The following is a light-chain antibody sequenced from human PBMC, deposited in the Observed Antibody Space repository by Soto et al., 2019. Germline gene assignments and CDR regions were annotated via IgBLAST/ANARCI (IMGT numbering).Light chain of an antibody. CDR2: KAS. CDR1: QSISSW. Sequence: DSQMTQYPSTLSASVGGRVTITCRASQSISSWLAWYQQKPGKAPKLLISKASTLQSGVPPRFSGSGSGTEFTLTISSLQPDDFATYYCQQYESYPMTFGGGTKVDIK. CDR3: QQYESYPMT. V-gene: IGKV1-5*03. J-gene: IGKJ4*01.